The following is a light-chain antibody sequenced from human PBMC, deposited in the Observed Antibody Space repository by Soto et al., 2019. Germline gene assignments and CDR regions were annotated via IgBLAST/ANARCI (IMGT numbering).Light chain of an antibody. Sequence: QSALTQPASVSGSPGQSIPISFTGTSSDVGDYIYVSWYQQHPGKAPKLMIYKVSNRPSGVSNRFSGSKSGNTASLTISGLQAEDEADYYCSSYTSSTPFVFGTGTKLTVL. J-gene: IGLJ1*01. CDR1: SSDVGDYIY. CDR2: KVS. V-gene: IGLV2-14*01. CDR3: SSYTSSTPFV.